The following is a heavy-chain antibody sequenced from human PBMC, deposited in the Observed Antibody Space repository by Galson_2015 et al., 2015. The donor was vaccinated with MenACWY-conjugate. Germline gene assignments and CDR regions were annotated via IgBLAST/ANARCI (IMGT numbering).Heavy chain of an antibody. V-gene: IGHV4-39*01. D-gene: IGHD2-2*01. CDR3: ARHDRTAPARSGAFDI. J-gene: IGHJ3*02. CDR2: IYYSGST. CDR1: GGSISSSSYY. Sequence: ETLSLTCTVSGGSISSSSYYWDWIRQPPGRGLEWIGTIYYSGSTYYNSSLKSRVTISVDTSQNQSSLNLSSVTAADTAMYYCARHDRTAPARSGAFDIWGRGTMVTVSS.